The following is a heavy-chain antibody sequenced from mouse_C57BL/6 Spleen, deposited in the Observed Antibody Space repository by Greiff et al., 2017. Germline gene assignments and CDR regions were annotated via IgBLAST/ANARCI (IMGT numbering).Heavy chain of an antibody. CDR3: ARSRYYGSSDY. V-gene: IGHV1-18*01. Sequence: VQLQQSGPELVKPGASVKIPCTASGYTFTDYNMDWVRQSPGKSLEWVGDISPNSGGTIYNEKFKGKATFTVDKSSSTAYMVLRSLTSEDTAVYYCARSRYYGSSDYWGQGTTLTVSS. CDR2: ISPNSGGT. D-gene: IGHD1-1*01. CDR1: GYTFTDYN. J-gene: IGHJ2*01.